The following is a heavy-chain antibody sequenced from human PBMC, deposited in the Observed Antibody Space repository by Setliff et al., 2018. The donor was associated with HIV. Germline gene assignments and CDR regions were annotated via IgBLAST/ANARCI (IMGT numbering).Heavy chain of an antibody. D-gene: IGHD3-3*01. CDR3: ARSKTFYDFWGGYYTHGAFKI. J-gene: IGHJ3*02. CDR1: SGSITSRTYY. Sequence: PSEPLSLTCTVSSGSITSRTYYWGWIRQPPGKGLEWIGSIFYSGITYYNPSLKSRVSISVDTSKNQFSLNLTSVTAADTAVYYCARSKTFYDFWGGYYTHGAFKIWGLGTMVTVSS. CDR2: IFYSGIT. V-gene: IGHV4-39*01.